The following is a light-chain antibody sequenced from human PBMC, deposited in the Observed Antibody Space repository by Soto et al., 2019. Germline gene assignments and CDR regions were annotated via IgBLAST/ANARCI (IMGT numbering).Light chain of an antibody. J-gene: IGLJ1*01. V-gene: IGLV2-14*01. CDR3: SSFTSDITYV. CDR1: SSDVGGYNS. CDR2: DVT. Sequence: QSALTQPASVSGSPGQSITISCTGTSSDVGGYNSVSWYRQDPGKAPKLMIYDVTNRPSGVSNRFSGSKSGNTASLTSSGLQAEDEADYYCSSFTSDITYVFGTGTQLTVL.